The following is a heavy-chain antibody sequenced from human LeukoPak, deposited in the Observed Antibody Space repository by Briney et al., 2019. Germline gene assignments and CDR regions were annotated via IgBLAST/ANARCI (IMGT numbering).Heavy chain of an antibody. V-gene: IGHV4-59*08. CDR1: GGSISTYY. Sequence: SETLSLTCTVSGGSISTYYWSWIRQRPGKKLEFIGYTHYSGSSDYNPSLKSRITMSIDTSRSQFSLNLNSVTASDTAVYYCARYGAMEARNAFHLWGQGTMVTVSS. CDR3: ARYGAMEARNAFHL. CDR2: THYSGSS. J-gene: IGHJ3*01. D-gene: IGHD1-1*01.